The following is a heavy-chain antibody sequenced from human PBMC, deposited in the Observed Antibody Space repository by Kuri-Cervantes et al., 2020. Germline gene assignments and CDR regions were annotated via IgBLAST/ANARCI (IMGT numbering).Heavy chain of an antibody. V-gene: IGHV3-9*01. J-gene: IGHJ4*02. Sequence: SLKISCAASGFTFDDYAMHWVRQAPGKGLEWVSGISWNSGSIGYADSVKGRFTISRGNAKNSLYLQMNSLRDEDTAVYYCTYYYDSSGSFDYWGQGTLVTVSS. CDR2: ISWNSGSI. CDR1: GFTFDDYA. D-gene: IGHD3-22*01. CDR3: TYYYDSSGSFDY.